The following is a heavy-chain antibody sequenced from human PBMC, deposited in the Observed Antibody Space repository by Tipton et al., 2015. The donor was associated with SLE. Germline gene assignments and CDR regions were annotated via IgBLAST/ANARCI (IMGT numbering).Heavy chain of an antibody. J-gene: IGHJ3*02. Sequence: TLSLTCTVSGGSISSHYWSWIRQPPGKGLEWTGHIYKSGSTNYRPSLKSRVTISVDTSKSQFSLKLRFLTAADTAMYYCARLNYYGSGSDAFDIWGQGTIVTVSS. V-gene: IGHV4-4*09. CDR1: GGSISSHY. CDR3: ARLNYYGSGSDAFDI. CDR2: IYKSGST. D-gene: IGHD3-10*01.